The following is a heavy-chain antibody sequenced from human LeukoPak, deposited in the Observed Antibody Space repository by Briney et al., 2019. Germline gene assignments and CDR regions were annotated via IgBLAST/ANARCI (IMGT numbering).Heavy chain of an antibody. D-gene: IGHD3-10*01. Sequence: PGGSLGLSCAASGFTFSSYSMNWVRQAPGKGLEWVSYISSSSSTIYYADSVKGRFTISRDNAKNSLYLQMNSLRAEDTAVYYCARDLDYYGSGSYHLGDWGQGTLVTVSS. J-gene: IGHJ4*02. CDR3: ARDLDYYGSGSYHLGD. CDR1: GFTFSSYS. CDR2: ISSSSSTI. V-gene: IGHV3-48*01.